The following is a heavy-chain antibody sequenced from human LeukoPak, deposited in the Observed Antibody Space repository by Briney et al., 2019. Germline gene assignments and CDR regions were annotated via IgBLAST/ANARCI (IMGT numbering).Heavy chain of an antibody. D-gene: IGHD3-3*01. V-gene: IGHV1-24*01. CDR2: FDAEDGET. Sequence: ASVKVSCKVSGYTLSELSMHWVRQAPVKGLEWMGGFDAEDGETIYAQKFQGRVTMTEDTSTDTAYMELSSLRSEDTAVYYCATFGRYFFGVVKDPYPNDYWGQGTLVTVSS. J-gene: IGHJ4*02. CDR1: GYTLSELS. CDR3: ATFGRYFFGVVKDPYPNDY.